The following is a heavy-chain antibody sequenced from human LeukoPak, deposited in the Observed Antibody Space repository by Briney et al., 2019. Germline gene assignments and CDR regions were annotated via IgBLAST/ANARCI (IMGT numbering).Heavy chain of an antibody. J-gene: IGHJ5*02. CDR1: GGTFSSYA. CDR3: ARDREQLVLTGWFDP. CDR2: IIPIFGTA. V-gene: IGHV1-69*13. D-gene: IGHD6-6*01. Sequence: SVKVSCKASGGTFSSYAISWVRQAPGQGLEWMGGIIPIFGTANYAQKFQGRVTITADESTSTAYMELSSLRSEDTAVYYCARDREQLVLTGWFDPWGQGTLVTVPS.